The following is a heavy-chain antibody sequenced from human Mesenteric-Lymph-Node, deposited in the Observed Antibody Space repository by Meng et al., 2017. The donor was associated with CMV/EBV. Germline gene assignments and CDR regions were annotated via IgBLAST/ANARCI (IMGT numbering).Heavy chain of an antibody. J-gene: IGHJ5*02. Sequence: GSSATTDYYWGWIRQPPGKGLEWIGTVYYTGTARYNPSLSSRVSISVDTSKNQFSLKVTSVTAADTAVYYCAREERARSGTALGPAWGQGTLVTVSS. CDR3: AREERARSGTALGPA. CDR2: VYYTGTA. CDR1: GSSATTDYY. D-gene: IGHD1-1*01. V-gene: IGHV4-39*07.